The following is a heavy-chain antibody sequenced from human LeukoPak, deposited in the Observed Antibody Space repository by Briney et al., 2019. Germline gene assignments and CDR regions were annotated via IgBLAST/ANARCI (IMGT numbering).Heavy chain of an antibody. V-gene: IGHV3-30*04. J-gene: IGHJ4*02. CDR1: GFTFSSYA. CDR3: ARDPQH. CDR2: ISYDGSNK. Sequence: PGGSLRLSCAASGFTFSSYAMHWVRQAPGKGLEWVAVISYDGSNKYYADSVKGRFTISRDNSKNTLYLQMNSLRAEDTAVNYCARDPQHWGQGTLVTVSS.